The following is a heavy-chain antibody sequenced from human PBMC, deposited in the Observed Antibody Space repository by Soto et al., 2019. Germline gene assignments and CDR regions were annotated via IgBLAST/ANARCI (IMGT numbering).Heavy chain of an antibody. D-gene: IGHD6-13*01. Sequence: PSETRSLTCAVYGGSFSGYYWSWIRQPPGKGLEWIGEINHSGSTNYNPSLKSRVTISVDTSKNQFSLKLSSVAAADTAVYYCARGQFWRSSFDYWGQGTLVTVSS. CDR3: ARGQFWRSSFDY. V-gene: IGHV4-34*01. CDR1: GGSFSGYY. J-gene: IGHJ4*02. CDR2: INHSGST.